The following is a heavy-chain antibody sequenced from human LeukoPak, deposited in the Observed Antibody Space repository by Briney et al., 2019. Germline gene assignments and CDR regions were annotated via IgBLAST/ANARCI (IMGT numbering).Heavy chain of an antibody. CDR1: GFTFSSYS. D-gene: IGHD3-10*01. CDR3: ARFGRHDAFDI. Sequence: GGSLRLSCAASGFTFSSYSMNWVRQAPGKGLEWVSSISSSSSYIYYADSVKGRFTTSRDNAKNSLYLQMNSLRAEDTAVYYCARFGRHDAFDIWGQGTMVTVSS. J-gene: IGHJ3*02. V-gene: IGHV3-21*01. CDR2: ISSSSSYI.